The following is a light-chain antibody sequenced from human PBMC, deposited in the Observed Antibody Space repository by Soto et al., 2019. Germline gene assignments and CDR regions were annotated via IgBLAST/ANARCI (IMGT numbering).Light chain of an antibody. CDR1: TSDVGAYNY. Sequence: QPASVSGSPGQSITISCTGSTSDVGAYNYVSWYKHHPGQAPQLMIYEVSNRPSGVSNRFSGSKSGNTASLTISGLQADDEGDYYCSSKTSSSSPFVFGTGTKVTVL. V-gene: IGLV2-14*01. CDR3: SSKTSSSSPFV. J-gene: IGLJ1*01. CDR2: EVS.